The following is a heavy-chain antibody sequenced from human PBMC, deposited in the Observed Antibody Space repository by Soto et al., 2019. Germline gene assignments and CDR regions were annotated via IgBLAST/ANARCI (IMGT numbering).Heavy chain of an antibody. CDR2: IYYSGST. CDR3: ARGYYDFWSGYYTDYYYGMDV. Sequence: SETLSLTCTVSGGSISSYYWSWIRQPPGKGLEWIGYIYYSGSTNYNPSLKSRVTISVDTSKNQFSLKLSSVTAADTAVYYCARGYYDFWSGYYTDYYYGMDVCGQGTTVTVSS. CDR1: GGSISSYY. D-gene: IGHD3-3*01. V-gene: IGHV4-59*01. J-gene: IGHJ6*02.